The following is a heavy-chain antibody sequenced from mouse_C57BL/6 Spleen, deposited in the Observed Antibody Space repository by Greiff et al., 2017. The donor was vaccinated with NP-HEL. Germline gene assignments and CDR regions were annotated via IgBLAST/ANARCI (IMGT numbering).Heavy chain of an antibody. V-gene: IGHV5-17*01. CDR3: AREVLDYAMDY. Sequence: EVQRVESGGGLVKPGGSLKLSCAASGFTFSDYGMHWVRQAPEKGLEWVAYISRGSSTIYYADTVKGRFTISRDNAKNTLFLQMTSLRSEDTAMYYCAREVLDYAMDYWDQGTSVTVSS. CDR1: GFTFSDYG. J-gene: IGHJ4*01. D-gene: IGHD2-14*01. CDR2: ISRGSSTI.